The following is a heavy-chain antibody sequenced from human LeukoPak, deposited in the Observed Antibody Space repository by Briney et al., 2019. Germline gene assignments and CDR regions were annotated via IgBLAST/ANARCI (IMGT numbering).Heavy chain of an antibody. D-gene: IGHD2-2*01. CDR3: AREIGGVVPAARGVGLLYNDC. CDR2: INPNSGGT. V-gene: IGHV1-2*02. J-gene: IGHJ4*02. Sequence: ASVKVSCKASGYTFTGYYMHWVRQAPGQGLEWMGWINPNSGGTNYAQKFQGRVTMTRETSISTGYMELRRLRSDDTAVYYCAREIGGVVPAARGVGLLYNDCWGQGTLVTLSS. CDR1: GYTFTGYY.